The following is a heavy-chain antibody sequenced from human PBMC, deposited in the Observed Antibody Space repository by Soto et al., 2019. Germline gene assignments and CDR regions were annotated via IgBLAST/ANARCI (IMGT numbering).Heavy chain of an antibody. J-gene: IGHJ6*03. CDR2: TYYRSRWYN. CDR3: AGTSALPSSYTDV. V-gene: IGHV6-1*01. CDR1: GDSVSSNSAA. Sequence: PSQTLSLTCAISGDSVSSNSAAWNWIRQSPSGGLEWLGRTYYRSRWYNDYAVSVRSRITVNADTSKNQFSLHLNSVTPEDTAVYYCAGTSALPSSYTDVSDKGTTVTVSS. D-gene: IGHD1-7*01.